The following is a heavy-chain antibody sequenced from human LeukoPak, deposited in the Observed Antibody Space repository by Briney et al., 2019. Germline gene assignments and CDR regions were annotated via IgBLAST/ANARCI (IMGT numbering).Heavy chain of an antibody. J-gene: IGHJ3*01. D-gene: IGHD4-17*01. CDR1: GGSISGYY. CDR3: AREGTVTTRAFDL. CDR2: IYYSGSS. V-gene: IGHV4-59*01. Sequence: SETLSLTCTVSGGSISGYYWSWIRQPPGKGLEWIGYIYYSGSSYYNPSLKSRVTMSVDTSKSQFSLKLRSVTAADTAVYHCAREGTVTTRAFDLWGQRTMVTVSS.